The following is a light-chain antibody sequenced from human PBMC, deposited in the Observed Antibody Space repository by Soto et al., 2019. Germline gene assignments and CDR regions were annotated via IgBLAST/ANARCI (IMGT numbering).Light chain of an antibody. J-gene: IGLJ1*01. CDR1: SSDVGGYNY. Sequence: QSVLTQPASVSGSPGQSITISCTGTSSDVGGYNYVSWYQQHPGKAPKLMIYDVSNRPSGVSNRFSGSKSGNTASRTISGLQAEDEADYYCSSYTSSSTYVFGTGTKLTVL. CDR2: DVS. CDR3: SSYTSSSTYV. V-gene: IGLV2-14*01.